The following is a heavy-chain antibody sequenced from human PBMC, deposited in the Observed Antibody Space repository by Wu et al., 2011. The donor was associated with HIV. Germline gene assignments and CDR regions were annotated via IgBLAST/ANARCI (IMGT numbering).Heavy chain of an antibody. D-gene: IGHD6-25*01. Sequence: QVQLQESGPGLVKPSQTLSLTCTVSGNSISSGDYYWSWIRQPPEKGLEWLGYIYYIGSTYYNPSLKSRVTLSLDTSKNQFSLKLTSVTAADTAVYYCARRRAATLAGYWYFDL. V-gene: IGHV4-30-4*08. CDR1: GNSISSGDYY. J-gene: IGHJ2*01. CDR3: ARRRAATLAGYWYFDL. CDR2: IYYIGST.